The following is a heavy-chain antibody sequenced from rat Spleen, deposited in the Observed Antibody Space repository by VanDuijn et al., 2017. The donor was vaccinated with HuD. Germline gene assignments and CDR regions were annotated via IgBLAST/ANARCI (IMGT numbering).Heavy chain of an antibody. D-gene: IGHD1-1*01. CDR2: ISSGGST. V-gene: IGHV2S12*01. CDR3: TRDPITTRDYFDY. CDR1: GFSLISNG. J-gene: IGHJ2*01. Sequence: QVQLKESGPGLVQPSQTLSLTCTVSGFSLISNGVSWVRQPPGKGLSWIAAISSGGSTYFNSVLKSRLSISRDTSKSQVFLKMNSLQTEDTAIYFCTRDPITTRDYFDYWGQGVMVTVSS.